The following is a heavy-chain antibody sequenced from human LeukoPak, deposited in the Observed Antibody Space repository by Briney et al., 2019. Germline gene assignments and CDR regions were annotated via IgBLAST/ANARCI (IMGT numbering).Heavy chain of an antibody. Sequence: GGSLRLSCAASGFTFSSYAMSWVRQPPGKGLEWVSGISGSGDSTYYADSVKGQFAISRDNSKNTLYLQMNSLRAEDTAVYYCAKEGPRGLASDIWGQGTMVTVSS. CDR3: AKEGPRGLASDI. V-gene: IGHV3-23*01. CDR1: GFTFSSYA. J-gene: IGHJ3*02. CDR2: ISGSGDST.